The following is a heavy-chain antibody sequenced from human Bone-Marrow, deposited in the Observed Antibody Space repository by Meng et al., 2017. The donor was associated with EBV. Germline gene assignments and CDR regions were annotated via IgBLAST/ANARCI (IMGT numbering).Heavy chain of an antibody. D-gene: IGHD5-18*01. Sequence: QLRLQEPGPGLVPPPETRSLTCSVSGASISSTTYYWGWIRQSPGKGLEWIGSMSYSSRTTSYNASLKTRVSISIDSSKNQFSLRLQSVTAADTAVYYCATSYGYTSTYWGPGTLVTVSS. CDR1: GASISSTTYY. CDR2: MSYSSRTT. V-gene: IGHV4-39*07. J-gene: IGHJ4*02. CDR3: ATSYGYTSTY.